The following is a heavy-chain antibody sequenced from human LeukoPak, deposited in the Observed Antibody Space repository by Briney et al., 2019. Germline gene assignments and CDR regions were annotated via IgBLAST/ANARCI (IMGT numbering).Heavy chain of an antibody. CDR3: ATSIYYYYYGMDI. CDR1: GYSFTSCW. Sequence: GEFLKICCECAGYSFTSCWIGWGREMRGKGLGWMGIIYPGDSDTRYSPSFQGQVTISADTSISTAYLQWSSLKASDTAMYYCATSIYYYYYGMDIWGEGTTVTVSS. CDR2: IYPGDSDT. V-gene: IGHV5-51*01. J-gene: IGHJ6*04.